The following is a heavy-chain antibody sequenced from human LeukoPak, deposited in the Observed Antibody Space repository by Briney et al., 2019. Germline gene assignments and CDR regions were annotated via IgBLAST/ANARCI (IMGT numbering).Heavy chain of an antibody. J-gene: IGHJ3*02. CDR2: ISWNSGSI. CDR1: GFTFDDYA. D-gene: IGHD3-3*01. Sequence: GRSLRLSCAASGFTFDDYAMHWVRQAPGKGLEWVSGISWNSGSIGYADSVKGQFTISRDNAKNSLYLQMNSLRAEDTALYYCAKDLEPSLSAFDIWGQGTMVTVSS. V-gene: IGHV3-9*01. CDR3: AKDLEPSLSAFDI.